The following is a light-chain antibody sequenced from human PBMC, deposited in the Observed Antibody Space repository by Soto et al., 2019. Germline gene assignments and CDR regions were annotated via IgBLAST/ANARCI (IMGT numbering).Light chain of an antibody. Sequence: VLTQSPATLSVSPGESATLSCRASQSVSSHLAWYQQKPGQAPRLLIYGASSRATGIPDRFSGSGSGTDFTLTISRLEPEDFPVYYCQQHGTSPITFGQGTRLEIK. V-gene: IGKV3-20*01. CDR2: GAS. CDR3: QQHGTSPIT. CDR1: QSVSSH. J-gene: IGKJ5*01.